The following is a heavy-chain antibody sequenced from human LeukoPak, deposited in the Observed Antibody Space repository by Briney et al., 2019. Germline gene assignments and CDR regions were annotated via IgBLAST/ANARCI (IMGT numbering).Heavy chain of an antibody. V-gene: IGHV3-7*01. D-gene: IGHD1-1*01. Sequence: GGSLRLSCAASGFTFSSDWMSWVRRAPGKGLKWVANIKQDGSEKYYVDSVKGRFTISRDNAKNSLYLQMNSLRAEDTAVYYCAREVTTTWFDPWGQGTLVTVSS. CDR1: GFTFSSDW. J-gene: IGHJ5*02. CDR3: AREVTTTWFDP. CDR2: IKQDGSEK.